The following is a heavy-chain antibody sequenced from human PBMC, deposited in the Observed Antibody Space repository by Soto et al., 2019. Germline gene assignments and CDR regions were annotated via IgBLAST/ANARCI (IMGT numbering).Heavy chain of an antibody. CDR1: GFTFSTYA. Sequence: QVQLVESGGGVVQPGRSLRLSCAASGFTFSTYAMHWVRQAPGKGLEWVAVISYDGSNKYYADSVKGRFTISRDNSKKTXXLQMNRLRAEDTAVYYCARDKSPYSSGWHNRHFDYWGQGTLVTVSS. CDR2: ISYDGSNK. CDR3: ARDKSPYSSGWHNRHFDY. D-gene: IGHD6-19*01. J-gene: IGHJ4*02. V-gene: IGHV3-30-3*01.